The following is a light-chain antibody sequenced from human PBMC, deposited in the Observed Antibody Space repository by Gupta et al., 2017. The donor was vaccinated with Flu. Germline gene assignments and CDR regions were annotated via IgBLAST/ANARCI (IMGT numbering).Light chain of an antibody. V-gene: IGKV2-30*01. J-gene: IGKJ2*02. CDR3: TRGTQSWT. CDR1: KSLVYNNGITS. CDR2: EVS. Sequence: IGCRSSKSLVYNNGITSLTWFQQRPGQSPRRLIYEVSNRDSGVPDRFSGSGSVTDFTLKISRVEADDVGVYYCTRGTQSWTFGQGTRLEI.